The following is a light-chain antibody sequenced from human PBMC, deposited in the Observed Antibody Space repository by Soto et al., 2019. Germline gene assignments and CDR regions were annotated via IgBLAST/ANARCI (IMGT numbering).Light chain of an antibody. J-gene: IGKJ1*01. V-gene: IGKV3-20*01. Sequence: EIVMTQSPATLSLSPGERSTLSFRSSQSVSSSYLAWYQQKPGQAPRLLIYGASNRATGIPDRISGSGSGTDFTLTISRLEPEDFAVYYCQQYGSSPWTFGQGTKVDI. CDR3: QQYGSSPWT. CDR1: QSVSSSY. CDR2: GAS.